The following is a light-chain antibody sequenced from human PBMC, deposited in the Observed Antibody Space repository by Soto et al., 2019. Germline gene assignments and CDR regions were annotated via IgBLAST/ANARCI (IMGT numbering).Light chain of an antibody. CDR1: STDVGGYNY. V-gene: IGLV2-11*01. J-gene: IGLJ1*01. CDR3: CSYAGRDTLYV. CDR2: DVS. Sequence: QSALTQPRSVSGSLGHSXTTPCTGTSTDVGGYNYVSWYQQHPGKVPKLMLYDVSKRPSGVPDRFSGSKSGNTASLTISGLQAEDGADYYCCSYAGRDTLYVFGSGTKVTVL.